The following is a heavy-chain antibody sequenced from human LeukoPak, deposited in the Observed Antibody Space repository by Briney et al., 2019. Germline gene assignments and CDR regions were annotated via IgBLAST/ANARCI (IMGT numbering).Heavy chain of an antibody. D-gene: IGHD3-3*01. Sequence: PGGSLRLSCAASGFTFSSYWMGWVRQAPGRGGEGVANIKQDGSEKYYVESVKGRVTISRDNAKNSLYLQMNSLRAEDTAVYYCATGNYDFWSGYPYYFDYWGQGTLVTVSS. CDR1: GFTFSSYW. V-gene: IGHV3-7*01. CDR3: ATGNYDFWSGYPYYFDY. J-gene: IGHJ4*02. CDR2: IKQDGSEK.